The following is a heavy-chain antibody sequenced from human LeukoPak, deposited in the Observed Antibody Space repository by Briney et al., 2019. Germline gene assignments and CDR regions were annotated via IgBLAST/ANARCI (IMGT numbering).Heavy chain of an antibody. CDR1: GGSISSYY. CDR2: IYYSGST. CDR3: AGYSSSSRGGYFDH. V-gene: IGHV4-59*08. Sequence: SETLSLTCTVSGGSISSYYWSWIRQPPGKGLEWIGYIYYSGSTNYNPSLKSRVTISVDTSKNQFSLKLSSVTAADTAVYYCAGYSSSSRGGYFDHWGQGTLVTVSS. J-gene: IGHJ4*02. D-gene: IGHD6-6*01.